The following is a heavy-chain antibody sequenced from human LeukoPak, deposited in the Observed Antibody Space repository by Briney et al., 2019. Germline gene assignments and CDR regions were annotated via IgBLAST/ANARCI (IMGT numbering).Heavy chain of an antibody. Sequence: PGGSLRLSCAASGFTFSSYAMHWVRQAPGKGLEYVSAISSNGGSTYYANSVKGRFTISRDNSKNTLYLQMNSLRAGDTAVYYCAKALSSWSYYFDYWGQGTLVTVSS. CDR1: GFTFSSYA. CDR2: ISSNGGST. J-gene: IGHJ4*02. CDR3: AKALSSWSYYFDY. D-gene: IGHD6-13*01. V-gene: IGHV3-64*01.